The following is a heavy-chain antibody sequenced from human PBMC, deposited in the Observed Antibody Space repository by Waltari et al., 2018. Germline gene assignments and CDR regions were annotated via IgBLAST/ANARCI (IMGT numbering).Heavy chain of an antibody. CDR1: GFTLSNYW. Sequence: EVQLVESGGGLVQPGGSLRLSCAVSGFTLSNYWMGWVRQAPGKGSGGGAGKKEEWGREEHVDSGKGRFTNSRDNGKSTLYLQMKSLRAEDTAVFYCVRNRGWQQFDFWGQGTLVTVSS. J-gene: IGHJ4*02. CDR2: KKEEWGRE. V-gene: IGHV3-7*01. D-gene: IGHD2-15*01. CDR3: VRNRGWQQFDF.